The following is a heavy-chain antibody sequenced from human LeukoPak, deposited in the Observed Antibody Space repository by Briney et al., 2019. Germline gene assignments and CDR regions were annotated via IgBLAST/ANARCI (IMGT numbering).Heavy chain of an antibody. D-gene: IGHD3-3*01. Sequence: GASVKVSCKASGYTFTSHYMHWVRQAPGQGLEWMGIINPTGGSTNYAQKFQGRVTMTRDMSTSTVYTELSSLRSEDTAVYYCARDGVPGVYYFDYWGQGTLVTVSS. V-gene: IGHV1-46*01. CDR2: INPTGGST. CDR3: ARDGVPGVYYFDY. CDR1: GYTFTSHY. J-gene: IGHJ4*02.